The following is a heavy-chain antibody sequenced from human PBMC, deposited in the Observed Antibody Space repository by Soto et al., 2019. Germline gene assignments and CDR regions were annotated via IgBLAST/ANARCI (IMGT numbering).Heavy chain of an antibody. Sequence: EVQLVESGGGLVQPGGSLRLSCAASGFTFSSYWMSWVRQAPGKGLEWVANIKQDGSEKYYVDSVKGRFTISRDNAKNSLYLQLNSLRAEDTAVYYCHGRYSSSWYIPYDAFDIWGQGTMVTVSS. V-gene: IGHV3-7*03. CDR2: IKQDGSEK. D-gene: IGHD6-13*01. CDR3: HGRYSSSWYIPYDAFDI. J-gene: IGHJ3*02. CDR1: GFTFSSYW.